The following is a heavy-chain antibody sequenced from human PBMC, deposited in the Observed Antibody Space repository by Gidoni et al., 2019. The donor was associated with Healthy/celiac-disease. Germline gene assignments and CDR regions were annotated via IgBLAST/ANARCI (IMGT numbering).Heavy chain of an antibody. Sequence: EVQLVQSGPEVKKPGASLRISCKGSGYSFTSYWIIWVRQMPGKGLEWMGSIVPSDSYTNYSPSFQGHVTISADKSISTAYRQWSSLKASDTAMYYCARHGQWLAPVDAFDIWGQGTMVTVSS. V-gene: IGHV5-10-1*03. CDR1: GYSFTSYW. CDR2: IVPSDSYT. CDR3: ARHGQWLAPVDAFDI. J-gene: IGHJ3*02. D-gene: IGHD6-19*01.